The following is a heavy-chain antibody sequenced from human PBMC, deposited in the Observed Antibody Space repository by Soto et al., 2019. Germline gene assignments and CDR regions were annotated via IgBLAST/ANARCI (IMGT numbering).Heavy chain of an antibody. Sequence: SVKVSCKASGGTFSSYAISWVRQAPGQGLEWMGGIIPIFGTANYAQKFQGRVTITADESTSTAYMELSSLRSEDTAVYYCARGYDFWSGYSTYYYYGMDVWGQGTTVTVSS. V-gene: IGHV1-69*13. CDR1: GGTFSSYA. D-gene: IGHD3-3*01. CDR2: IIPIFGTA. J-gene: IGHJ6*02. CDR3: ARGYDFWSGYSTYYYYGMDV.